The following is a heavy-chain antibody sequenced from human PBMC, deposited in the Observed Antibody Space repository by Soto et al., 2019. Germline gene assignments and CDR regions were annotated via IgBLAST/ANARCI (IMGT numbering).Heavy chain of an antibody. D-gene: IGHD3-16*01. CDR3: ARADDWLWGNNRQFDH. Sequence: ASVKVSCKTSGYSFTSYYMNWVRQAPGQGLAWMGVFNPNGGTTSYAQKFQGRVTMTSDTSTSTVYMELSSLTSEDTAVYYCARADDWLWGNNRQFDHWGQGTLVTVSS. V-gene: IGHV1-46*01. J-gene: IGHJ5*02. CDR2: FNPNGGTT. CDR1: GYSFTSYY.